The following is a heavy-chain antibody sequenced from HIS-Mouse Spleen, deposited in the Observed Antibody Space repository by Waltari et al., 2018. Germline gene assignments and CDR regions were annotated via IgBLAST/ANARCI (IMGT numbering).Heavy chain of an antibody. D-gene: IGHD1-26*01. V-gene: IGHV1-2*02. CDR1: GYTFTGYY. J-gene: IGHJ4*02. CDR3: ARHSHPRASAAYYFDY. Sequence: QVQLVQSGAEVKKPGASVKVSCKASGYTFTGYYMHWVRRAPGQGLEWMGWINPNSGGTNYAQKFQGRVTMTRDTSISTAYMELSRLRSDDTAVYYCARHSHPRASAAYYFDYWGQGTLVTVSS. CDR2: INPNSGGT.